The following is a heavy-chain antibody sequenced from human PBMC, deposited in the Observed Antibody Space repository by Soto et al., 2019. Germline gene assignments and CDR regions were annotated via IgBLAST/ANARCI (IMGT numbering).Heavy chain of an antibody. D-gene: IGHD3-22*01. CDR2: IIPIFGTA. CDR1: GGTFSSYA. Sequence: QVQLVQSGAEVKKPGSSVKVSCKASGGTFSSYAISWVRQAPGQGLEWMGGIIPIFGTANYAQKVQGRVTITADESTSTAYMERSSRRSEDTAVYYCARFGGDYYDSSGYYYGEHTRWGQGTLVTVSS. V-gene: IGHV1-69*01. CDR3: ARFGGDYYDSSGYYYGEHTR. J-gene: IGHJ4*02.